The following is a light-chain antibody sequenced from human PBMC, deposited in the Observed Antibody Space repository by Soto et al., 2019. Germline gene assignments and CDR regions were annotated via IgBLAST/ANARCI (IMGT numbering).Light chain of an antibody. Sequence: DIVMTQSPDSLAVSLGERATINCKSSQSVLYNSNNKNYLAWYQQKPGQPLKLLIYWASTRESGVPDRFSASGSGTDFTLTISSLQAEDVAGYYCQQYYSTPPYTFGQGTKLEIK. J-gene: IGKJ2*01. V-gene: IGKV4-1*01. CDR1: QSVLYNSNNKNY. CDR2: WAS. CDR3: QQYYSTPPYT.